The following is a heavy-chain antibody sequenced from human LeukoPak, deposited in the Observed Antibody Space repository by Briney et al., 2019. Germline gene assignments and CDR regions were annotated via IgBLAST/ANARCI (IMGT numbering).Heavy chain of an antibody. J-gene: IGHJ6*03. V-gene: IGHV4-59*01. CDR3: ARDHGRNCSSTSCPDYYYYYMDV. Sequence: SETLSLTCTVSGGSISSYYWSWIRQPPGKGLEWIGYIYYSGSTNYNPSLKSRVTISVDTSKNQFSLKLSSVTAADTAVYYCARDHGRNCSSTSCPDYYYYYMDVWGKGTTVTVSS. CDR1: GGSISSYY. D-gene: IGHD2-2*01. CDR2: IYYSGST.